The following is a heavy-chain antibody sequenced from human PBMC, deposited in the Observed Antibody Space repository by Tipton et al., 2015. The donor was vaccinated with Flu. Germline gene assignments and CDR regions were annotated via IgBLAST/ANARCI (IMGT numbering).Heavy chain of an antibody. CDR1: GFTFSSYS. D-gene: IGHD6-13*01. Sequence: SLRLSCAASGFTFSSYSMNWVRQAPGKGLEWVSSISSSSSYIYYADSVKGRFTISRDNAKNSLYLQMNSLRAEDTALYYCAKDMGKGAAGYWGQGTLVTVSS. CDR3: AKDMGKGAAGY. V-gene: IGHV3-21*04. CDR2: ISSSSSYI. J-gene: IGHJ4*02.